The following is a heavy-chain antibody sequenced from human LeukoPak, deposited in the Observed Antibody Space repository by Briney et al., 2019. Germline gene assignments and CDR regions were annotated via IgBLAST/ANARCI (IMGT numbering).Heavy chain of an antibody. CDR3: ARDSYGSGSYFNRNYYYYGMDV. CDR1: GGSISSYY. CDR2: IYYSGST. J-gene: IGHJ6*02. D-gene: IGHD3-10*01. Sequence: PSETLSLTCTVSGGSISSYYWSWIRQPPGKGLEWIGYIYYSGSTYYNPSLKSRVTISVDTSKNQFSLKLSSVTAADTAVYYCARDSYGSGSYFNRNYYYYGMDVWGQGTTVTVSS. V-gene: IGHV4-59*12.